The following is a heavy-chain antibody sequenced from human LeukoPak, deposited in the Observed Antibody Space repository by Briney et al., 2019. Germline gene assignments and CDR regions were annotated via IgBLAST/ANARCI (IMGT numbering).Heavy chain of an antibody. CDR1: GYTFTSYY. CDR2: INPSGGST. Sequence: GASVKVSCKASGYTFTSYYMHWVRQAPGQGLEWMGIINPSGGSTSYAQKFQGRVTMTRDTSTSTVYMELSSLRSEDTAVYYCARRTMVRGAYDAFDIWGQGTMVTVSS. J-gene: IGHJ3*02. D-gene: IGHD3-10*01. V-gene: IGHV1-46*01. CDR3: ARRTMVRGAYDAFDI.